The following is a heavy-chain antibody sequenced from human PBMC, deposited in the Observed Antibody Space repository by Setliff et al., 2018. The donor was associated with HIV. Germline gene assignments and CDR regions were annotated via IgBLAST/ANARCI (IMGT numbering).Heavy chain of an antibody. CDR1: NGSFSGYF. V-gene: IGHV4-34*01. CDR2: VNHGGET. Sequence: PSETLSLTCTVSNGSFSGYFWHWIRQAPGMGLEWIGAVNHGGETNYNPSLESRATISADTSKRQFALALSSVTAADTAVYYCARDGPDCSSTKCYAQDYYYYGMDVWGQGTTVTVSS. D-gene: IGHD2-2*01. J-gene: IGHJ6*02. CDR3: ARDGPDCSSTKCYAQDYYYYGMDV.